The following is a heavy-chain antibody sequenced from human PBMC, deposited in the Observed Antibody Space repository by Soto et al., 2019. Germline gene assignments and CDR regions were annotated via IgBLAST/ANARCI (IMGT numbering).Heavy chain of an antibody. V-gene: IGHV3-23*01. D-gene: IGHD4-17*01. J-gene: IGHJ3*02. CDR2: LTPSGGET. Sequence: EAQLLESGGGLVRPGGPLRLSCVASGFTFSTYAMSWVRQAPGKGLEWVSALTPSGGETYYADSVKGRFTISRDNSMNALYLQMNSLRIEDTAVYYCAHPRGYGVFDAYDIWGQGTMVTVSS. CDR3: AHPRGYGVFDAYDI. CDR1: GFTFSTYA.